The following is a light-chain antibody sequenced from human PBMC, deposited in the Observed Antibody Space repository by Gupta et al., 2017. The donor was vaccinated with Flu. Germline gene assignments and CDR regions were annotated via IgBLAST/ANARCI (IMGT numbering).Light chain of an antibody. V-gene: IGKV1-5*03. J-gene: IGKJ1*01. CDR2: KAS. CDR1: QSISDW. Sequence: PSTLSASLGDRVTITCRASQSISDWLTWYQQKPGTAPKLLIYKASTVESGVPSRFSGSGSGTEFTLTINNLQPDDFATYFCQQEDAYPWTFGQGTKVEIK. CDR3: QQEDAYPWT.